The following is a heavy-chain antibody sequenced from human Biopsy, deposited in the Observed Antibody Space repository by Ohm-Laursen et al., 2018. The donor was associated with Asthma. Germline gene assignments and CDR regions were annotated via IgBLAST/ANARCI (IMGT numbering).Heavy chain of an antibody. D-gene: IGHD3-9*01. CDR1: RFTYE. J-gene: IGHJ4*02. Sequence: SSLRLSCTASRFTYEMHCVRKAPGKGLEWVAGISIEGRKTIDAEAVRGRFSISRDNLSKTLFLQMTSLTLEDTAVYYCAAGPYDGTLTGHQYFEYWGRGSLITVSS. V-gene: IGHV3-30*04. CDR3: AAGPYDGTLTGHQYFEY. CDR2: ISIEGRKT.